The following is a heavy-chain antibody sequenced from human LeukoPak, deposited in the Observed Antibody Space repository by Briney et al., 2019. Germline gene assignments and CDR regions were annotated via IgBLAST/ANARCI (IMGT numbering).Heavy chain of an antibody. CDR3: ARRQLLFGENWFDP. J-gene: IGHJ5*02. Sequence: SETLSLTCTVSGGSISSGGYYWSWIRQPPGKGLEWIGYIYHSGSTYYNPSLKSRVTISVDRSKNQFSLKLSSVTAADTAVYYCARRQLLFGENWFDPWGQGTLVTVSS. CDR2: IYHSGST. V-gene: IGHV4-30-2*01. CDR1: GGSISSGGYY. D-gene: IGHD2-2*01.